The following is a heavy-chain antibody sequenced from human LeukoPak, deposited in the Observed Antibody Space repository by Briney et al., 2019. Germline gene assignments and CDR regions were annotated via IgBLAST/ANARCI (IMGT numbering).Heavy chain of an antibody. Sequence: ASVKVSCKASGYTFTGCYMHWVRQAPGQGLEWMGWINPNSGGTNYAQKFQGRVTMTRDTSISTAYMELSRLRSDDTAVYYCARDYDILTGYYYYYGMDVWGQGTTVTVSS. J-gene: IGHJ6*02. CDR1: GYTFTGCY. CDR3: ARDYDILTGYYYYYGMDV. D-gene: IGHD3-9*01. CDR2: INPNSGGT. V-gene: IGHV1-2*02.